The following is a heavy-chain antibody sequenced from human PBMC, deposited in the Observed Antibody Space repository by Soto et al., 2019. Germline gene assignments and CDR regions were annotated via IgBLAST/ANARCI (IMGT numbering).Heavy chain of an antibody. CDR2: ISPFIGNT. CDR3: ASGCTNGVCPSGGYYYGMDV. Sequence: ASVKVSCKASGYTFTSYGISWVRQAPGQGLEWMGWISPFIGNTNYAQKFQGRVTMTADTSTSTAYMELSSLRSEDTAVYYCASGCTNGVCPSGGYYYGMDVWGQGTTVTV. CDR1: GYTFTSYG. D-gene: IGHD2-8*01. V-gene: IGHV1-18*01. J-gene: IGHJ6*02.